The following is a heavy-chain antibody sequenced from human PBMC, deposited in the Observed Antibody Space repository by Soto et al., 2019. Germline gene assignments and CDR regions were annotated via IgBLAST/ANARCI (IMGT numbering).Heavy chain of an antibody. CDR1: NGSISHYY. D-gene: IGHD1-1*01. Sequence: QVQLQESGPGLVRPSEALSLTCTVSNGSISHYYWSWIRQSPGKGLEWIAYIYDSGTTNYNPPLKSRVTISVDTSKNQFSLKLSSVTAADTATYYCTGGYLQLFDYWGQGILVTVSS. V-gene: IGHV4-59*01. CDR3: TGGYLQLFDY. J-gene: IGHJ4*02. CDR2: IYDSGTT.